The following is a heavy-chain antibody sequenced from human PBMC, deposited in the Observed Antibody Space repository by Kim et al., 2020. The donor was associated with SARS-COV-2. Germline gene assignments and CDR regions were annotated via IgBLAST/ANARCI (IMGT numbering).Heavy chain of an antibody. J-gene: IGHJ4*01. CDR2: IYYIGSS. CDR1: GGSVSSGSYY. D-gene: IGHD3-10*01. Sequence: SETLSLTCTVSGGSVSSGSYYWSWFLPPPGKGLHWIGYIYYIGSSTYNPSFKSRLPLSLDPSKTQFSLTLPSVTAADTAVCYCSRDVLLRVVLYYFASLG. CDR3: SRDVLLRVVLYYFAS. V-gene: IGHV4-61*01.